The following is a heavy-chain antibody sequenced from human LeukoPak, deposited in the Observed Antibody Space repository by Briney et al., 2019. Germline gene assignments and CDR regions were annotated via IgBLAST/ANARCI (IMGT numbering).Heavy chain of an antibody. J-gene: IGHJ4*02. V-gene: IGHV3-30*18. D-gene: IGHD6-25*01. CDR2: ISFDGSAK. CDR1: GFTFSNYG. Sequence: RSPRLSCAASGFTFSNYGMHWVRQAPGKGLEWVSVISFDGSAKYYADSVKGRFTMSRDNSKNTLYLQMTSPRAEDTAVYYCAKDRVTAAGYYFDYWGQGTLVTVSS. CDR3: AKDRVTAAGYYFDY.